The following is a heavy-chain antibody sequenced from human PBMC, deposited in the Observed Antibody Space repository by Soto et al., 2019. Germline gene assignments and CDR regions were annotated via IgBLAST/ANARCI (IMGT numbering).Heavy chain of an antibody. J-gene: IGHJ5*02. D-gene: IGHD6-6*01. CDR3: AKSQQLVYNWFDP. Sequence: SETLSLTCAVSGGSIYTDDWWTWVRQTPGKGLEWIGEVHQFVGTNYNPSLRSRVTISRDNSKNTLYLQMNSLRAEDTAVYYCAKSQQLVYNWFDPWGQGTLVTVSS. CDR2: VHQFVGT. V-gene: IGHV4-4*02. CDR1: GGSIYTDDW.